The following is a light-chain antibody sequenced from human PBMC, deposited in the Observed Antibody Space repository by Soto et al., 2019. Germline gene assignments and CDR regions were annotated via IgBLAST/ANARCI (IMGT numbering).Light chain of an antibody. CDR2: SND. CDR1: SSNIGSNT. V-gene: IGLV1-44*01. J-gene: IGLJ2*01. CDR3: AAWDDSLNGFVV. Sequence: QPVLTQPPSASGTPGQRVTVSCSGSSSNIGSNTVNWYQQLPGTAPKLLIYSNDQRPSGVPDRFSGSKSGTSASLAISGLRSEDEADYYCAAWDDSLNGFVVFGGGTQLTVL.